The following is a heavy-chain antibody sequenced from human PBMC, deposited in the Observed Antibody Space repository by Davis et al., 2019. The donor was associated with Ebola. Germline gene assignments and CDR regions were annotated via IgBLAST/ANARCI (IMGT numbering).Heavy chain of an antibody. Sequence: GGSLRLSCAASGFTFSGSAMHWVRQASGKGLEWVGRIRSKANSYATAYAASVKGRFTISRDDSKNTAYLQMNSLKTEDTALYYCAKARTRGYSYGHNWFDPWGQGTLVTVSS. V-gene: IGHV3-73*01. D-gene: IGHD5-18*01. J-gene: IGHJ5*02. CDR1: GFTFSGSA. CDR3: AKARTRGYSYGHNWFDP. CDR2: IRSKANSYAT.